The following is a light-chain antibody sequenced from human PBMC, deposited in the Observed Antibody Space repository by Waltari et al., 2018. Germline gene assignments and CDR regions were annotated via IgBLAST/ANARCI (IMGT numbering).Light chain of an antibody. V-gene: IGKV1-39*01. J-gene: IGKJ1*01. CDR2: AAS. CDR1: QSIRSH. CDR3: QQSYSSPRT. Sequence: DIQMTQSPSSLSASVGDRVTITCRASQSIRSHVNWYQLKPGKAPKLLIYAASRLQSGVPSRFGGSGSGTDFTLTISSLQPEDFATYYCQQSYSSPRTFGQGTRVEIK.